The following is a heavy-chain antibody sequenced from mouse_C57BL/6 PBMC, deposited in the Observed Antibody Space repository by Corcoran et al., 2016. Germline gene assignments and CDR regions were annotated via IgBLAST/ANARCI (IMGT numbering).Heavy chain of an antibody. CDR1: GYTFTTYG. Sequence: QIQLVQSGPELKKPGETVKISCKASGYTFTTYGMSWVKQAPGKGLKWMGWINTYSGVPTYADDFKGRFDFSLETSASTAYLQINNLKNEDTATYFCAGGPGPTQLYYFDYWGQGTTLTVSS. D-gene: IGHD3-1*01. CDR2: INTYSGVP. J-gene: IGHJ2*01. CDR3: AGGPGPTQLYYFDY. V-gene: IGHV9-3*01.